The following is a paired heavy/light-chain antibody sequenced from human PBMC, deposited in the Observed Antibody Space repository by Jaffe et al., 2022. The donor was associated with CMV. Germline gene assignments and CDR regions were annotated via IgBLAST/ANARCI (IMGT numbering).Heavy chain of an antibody. J-gene: IGHJ4*02. V-gene: IGHV1-69*09. CDR1: GGTFSSYA. CDR2: IIPILGIA. D-gene: IGHD3-22*01. Sequence: QVQLVQSGAEVKKPGSSVKVSCKASGGTFSSYAISWVRQAPGQGLEWMGRIIPILGIANYAQKFQGRVTITADKSTSTAYMELSSLRSEDTAVYYCARGIRDYYDSSGYYLPDLDYWGQGTLVTVSS. CDR3: ARGIRDYYDSSGYYLPDLDY.
Light chain of an antibody. CDR3: QQYGSSPRL. CDR1: QSVSSSY. CDR2: GAS. J-gene: IGKJ2*01. Sequence: EIVLTQSPGTLSLSPGERATLSCRASQSVSSSYLAWYQQKPGQAPRLLIYGASSRATGIPDRFSGSGSGTDFTLTISRLEPEDFAVYYCQQYGSSPRLFGQGTKLEIK. V-gene: IGKV3-20*01.